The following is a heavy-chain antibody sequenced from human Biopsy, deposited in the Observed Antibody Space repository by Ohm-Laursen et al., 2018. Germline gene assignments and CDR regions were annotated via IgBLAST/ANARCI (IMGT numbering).Heavy chain of an antibody. J-gene: IGHJ5*01. CDR2: ISASSSYI. CDR3: ATELLPPGVGGPWLDS. CDR1: GVTLSGYG. V-gene: IGHV3-21*06. Sequence: SLRLSCAASGVTLSGYGMNWVRQAPGKGLEWVSSISASSSYIYYADSVKGRLTVSRDNTKNTPYLQMNSLRAADTAIYFCATELLPPGVGGPWLDSWGQGTPVTVSS. D-gene: IGHD3-10*01.